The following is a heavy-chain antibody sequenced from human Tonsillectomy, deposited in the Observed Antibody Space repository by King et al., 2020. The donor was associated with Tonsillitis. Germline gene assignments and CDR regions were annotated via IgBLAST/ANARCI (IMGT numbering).Heavy chain of an antibody. J-gene: IGHJ4*02. CDR3: AKELGGSGHFDS. CDR1: GFTLSSYG. V-gene: IGHV3-30*18. Sequence: QLVQSGGGVVQPGRSLRLSCAASGFTLSSYGMHWVRQAPGKGLEWVAVISYDGSKKYYADSVKGRFTISRDNSKNTLYLQMNSLRAEDTAVYYCAKELGGSGHFDSWGQRTLVTVSS. CDR2: ISYDGSKK. D-gene: IGHD3-10*01.